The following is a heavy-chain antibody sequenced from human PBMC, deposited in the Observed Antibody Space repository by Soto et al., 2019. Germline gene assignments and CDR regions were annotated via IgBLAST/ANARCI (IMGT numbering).Heavy chain of an antibody. Sequence: QVQLVQSGAEVKKPGASVKVSCKASGYTFTSYGISWVRQAPGQGLEWMGWISAYNGNTNYAQKLQGRVTMTTDTPTSTADMDLRSLGPDDTAVYYCTLHARLRGIYCCYRDVWGTGTPVTLSS. CDR3: TLHARLRGIYCCYRDV. CDR2: ISAYNGNT. J-gene: IGHJ6*03. V-gene: IGHV1-18*01. D-gene: IGHD2-15*01. CDR1: GYTFTSYG.